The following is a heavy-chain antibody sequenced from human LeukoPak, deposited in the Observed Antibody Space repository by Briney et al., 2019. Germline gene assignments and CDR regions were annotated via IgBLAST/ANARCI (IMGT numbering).Heavy chain of an antibody. J-gene: IGHJ4*02. V-gene: IGHV3-15*01. Sequence: GGSLRLSCAASGFDFRNAWMTWVRQGPGKGLEWVGLIKSKTSGGTTHFPAPVQGRFTISRDDSKNTLYLQVISLKTEDTGVYYCAKVGFSEMEWLLYSDHWGQGTLVTVSS. CDR1: GFDFRNAW. D-gene: IGHD3-3*01. CDR3: AKVGFSEMEWLLYSDH. CDR2: IKSKTSGGTT.